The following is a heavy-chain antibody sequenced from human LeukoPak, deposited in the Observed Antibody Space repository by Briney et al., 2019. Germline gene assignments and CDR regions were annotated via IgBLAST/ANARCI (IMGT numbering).Heavy chain of an antibody. CDR3: AGIWYSSGYYFDY. Sequence: SVKLSCNCEDPGDGIKSKYWSSIRQPPGKGLEWIAYIYDTGTTVSNPSLKSRVSMSLDRSKNEFSLQLTSVTAADTAVYYCAGIWYSSGYYFDYWGQGTLVTVSS. V-gene: IGHV4-59*01. CDR1: GDGIKSKY. D-gene: IGHD6-19*01. J-gene: IGHJ4*02. CDR2: IYDTGTT.